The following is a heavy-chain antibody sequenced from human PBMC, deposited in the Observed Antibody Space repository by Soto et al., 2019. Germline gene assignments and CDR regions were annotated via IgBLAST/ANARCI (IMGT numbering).Heavy chain of an antibody. CDR2: ISGSGGST. CDR3: AKDYRRGITMVRGVFFDY. V-gene: IGHV3-23*01. CDR1: GFTFSSYA. Sequence: PGGSLRLSCAASGFTFSSYAMSWVRQAPGKGLEWVSAISGSGGSTYYADSVKGRFTISRDNSKNTLYLQMNSLRAEDTAVYYCAKDYRRGITMVRGVFFDYWGQGTLVTVSS. D-gene: IGHD3-10*01. J-gene: IGHJ4*02.